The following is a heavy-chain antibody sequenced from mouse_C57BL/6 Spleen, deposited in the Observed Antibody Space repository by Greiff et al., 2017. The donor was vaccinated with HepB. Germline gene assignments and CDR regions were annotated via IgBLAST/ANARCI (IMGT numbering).Heavy chain of an antibody. V-gene: IGHV5-4*01. J-gene: IGHJ3*01. Sequence: EVHLVESGGGLVKPGGSLKLSCAASGFTFSSYAMSWVRQTPEKRLEWVATISDGGSYTYYPDNVKGRFTISRDNAKNNLYLQMSHLNSEDTAMYYCARGDYYGSSYAFGYWGQGTLVTVSA. CDR1: GFTFSSYA. CDR3: ARGDYYGSSYAFGY. CDR2: ISDGGSYT. D-gene: IGHD1-1*01.